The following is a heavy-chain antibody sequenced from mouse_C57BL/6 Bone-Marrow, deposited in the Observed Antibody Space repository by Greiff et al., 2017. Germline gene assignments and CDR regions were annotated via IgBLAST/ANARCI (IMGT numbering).Heavy chain of an antibody. V-gene: IGHV1-72*01. D-gene: IGHD4-1*01. CDR2: IDPNSGGT. J-gene: IGHJ2*01. CDR1: GYTFTSYW. CDR3: AREEEANWVYFDY. Sequence: QVHVKQPGAELVKPGASVKLSCKASGYTFTSYWMHWVKQRPGRGLEWIGRIDPNSGGTKYNEKFKSKATLTVDKPSSTAYMQLSSLTSEDSAVYYCAREEEANWVYFDYWGQGTTLTVSS.